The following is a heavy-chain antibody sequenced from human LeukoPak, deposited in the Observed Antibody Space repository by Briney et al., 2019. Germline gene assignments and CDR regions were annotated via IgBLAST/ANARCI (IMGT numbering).Heavy chain of an antibody. D-gene: IGHD3-10*01. Sequence: SQTLSLTCAISVDSVSGSPAVWNWIRQSPSRGLEWLGRAYYRSKWYIDSAVSVKGRITITPDTSKNQFSLQLNSVTPEDTAVYYCARGAVRGGTNFDYWGQGTLVTVSS. V-gene: IGHV6-1*01. CDR1: VDSVSGSPAV. CDR2: AYYRSKWYI. CDR3: ARGAVRGGTNFDY. J-gene: IGHJ4*02.